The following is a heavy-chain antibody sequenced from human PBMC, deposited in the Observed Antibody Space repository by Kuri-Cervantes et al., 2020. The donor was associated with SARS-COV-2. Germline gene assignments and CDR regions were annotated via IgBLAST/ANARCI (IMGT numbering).Heavy chain of an antibody. D-gene: IGHD5-24*01. V-gene: IGHV3-30*03. J-gene: IGHJ6*02. CDR2: ISHDGSNI. CDR1: GFTFSSYG. Sequence: GESLKISCAASGFTFSSYGVHWVRQAPGRGLEWVAVISHDGSNIYYADSVKGRFTISRDNSKNTLYLQMNSLRAEDTAVYYCARYGAVERDYYYYGMDVWGQGTTVTVSS. CDR3: ARYGAVERDYYYYGMDV.